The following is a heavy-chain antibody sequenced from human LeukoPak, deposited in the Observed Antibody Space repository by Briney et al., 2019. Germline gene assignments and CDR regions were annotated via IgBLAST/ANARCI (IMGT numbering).Heavy chain of an antibody. J-gene: IGHJ3*02. CDR3: ARERSDGSGFQDAFDI. CDR1: GFTFGGYG. V-gene: IGHV3-33*01. Sequence: GGSLRLSCAGSGFTFGGYGMHWFRQTPGKGLEWVAVIWHGGSSQDYADSVKGRFIVSRDNSKNTMDLQMNSLRAEDTAVYYCARERSDGSGFQDAFDIWGQGTMVTVSS. D-gene: IGHD3-22*01. CDR2: IWHGGSSQ.